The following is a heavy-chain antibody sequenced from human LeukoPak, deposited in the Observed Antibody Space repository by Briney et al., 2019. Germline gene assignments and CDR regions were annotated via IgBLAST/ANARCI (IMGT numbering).Heavy chain of an antibody. CDR1: GFTVSSNY. V-gene: IGHV3-66*01. D-gene: IGHD6-13*01. J-gene: IGHJ4*02. Sequence: PGGSLRLSCAASGFTVSSNYMSWVRQAPGKGLEWVSVIYSGGSTYYADSVKGRFTISRDNSKNTLYLQMNSLRAEDTAVYFCARGLYSSSWYYNWGQGTLVTVSS. CDR3: ARGLYSSSWYYN. CDR2: IYSGGST.